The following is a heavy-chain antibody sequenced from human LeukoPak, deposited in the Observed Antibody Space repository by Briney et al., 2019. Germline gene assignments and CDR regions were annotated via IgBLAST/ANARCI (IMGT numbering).Heavy chain of an antibody. J-gene: IGHJ5*02. CDR2: IYYSGTT. CDR3: ARVAPRGWIDP. Sequence: SETLSLTCTVSGASVTSGSHYWAWIRQPPGQGLEWIGFIYYSGTTICNPSLENRITMSLVTSKNQFSLRLNSVTAADTAIYYCARVAPRGWIDPWGQGTLVTVSS. V-gene: IGHV4-61*01. CDR1: GASVTSGSHY. D-gene: IGHD3-10*01.